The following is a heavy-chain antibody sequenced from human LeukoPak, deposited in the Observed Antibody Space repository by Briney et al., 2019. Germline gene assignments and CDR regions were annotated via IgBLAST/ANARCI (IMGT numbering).Heavy chain of an antibody. V-gene: IGHV4-38-2*02. CDR1: GYSISSGYY. J-gene: IGHJ4*02. Sequence: SETLSLTCTVSGYSISSGYYWGWIRQPPGKGLEWIGSIYHSGRTYYNPSLKSRVTISLDKPKNQLSLVLHSVIAADTAVYYCARNGHYSLDYWGQGTLVTVSS. CDR3: ARNGHYSLDY. CDR2: IYHSGRT. D-gene: IGHD2-15*01.